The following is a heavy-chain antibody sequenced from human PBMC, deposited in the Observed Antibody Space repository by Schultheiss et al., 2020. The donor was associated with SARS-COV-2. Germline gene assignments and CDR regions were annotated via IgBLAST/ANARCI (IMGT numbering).Heavy chain of an antibody. CDR3: ARDSDYGDYVIDY. V-gene: IGHV3-48*04. Sequence: GGSLRLSCAASGFTFSDYSMNWVRQAPGKGLEWVSYISSSGSTIYYADSVKGRFTISRDNAKNSLYLQMNSLRVEDTAVYYCARDSDYGDYVIDYWGQGTLVTVSS. J-gene: IGHJ4*02. D-gene: IGHD4-17*01. CDR1: GFTFSDYS. CDR2: ISSSGSTI.